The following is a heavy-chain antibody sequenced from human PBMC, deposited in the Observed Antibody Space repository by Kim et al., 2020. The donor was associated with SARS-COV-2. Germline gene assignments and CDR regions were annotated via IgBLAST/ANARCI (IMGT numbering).Heavy chain of an antibody. CDR1: GYSFTSYW. D-gene: IGHD3-10*01. CDR3: ARRMETVLLWFGDHGMDV. CDR2: IYPGDSDT. V-gene: IGHV5-51*01. Sequence: GESLKISCKGSGYSFTSYWIGWVRQMPGKGLEWMGIIYPGDSDTRYSPSFQGQVTISADKSISTAYLQWSSLKASDTAMYYCARRMETVLLWFGDHGMDVWVRGTTVTVSS. J-gene: IGHJ6*02.